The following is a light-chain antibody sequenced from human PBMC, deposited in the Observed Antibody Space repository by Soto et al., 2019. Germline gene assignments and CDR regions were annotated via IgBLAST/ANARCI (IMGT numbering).Light chain of an antibody. CDR1: QTTSGEY. V-gene: IGKV3-20*01. CDR2: GAS. Sequence: EIVLTQSPGTLSLSAVERATLFCRASQTTSGEYLAWYQQRPGLAPRILVYGASRRATGIPDRFRGSGSGTELTLTIGGLEPEDFAVYFCQHYGSSPPVTFRQGTRLEIK. CDR3: QHYGSSPPVT. J-gene: IGKJ5*01.